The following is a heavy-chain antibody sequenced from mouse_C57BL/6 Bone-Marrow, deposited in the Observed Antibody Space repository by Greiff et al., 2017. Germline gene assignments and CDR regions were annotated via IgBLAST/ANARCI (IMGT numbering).Heavy chain of an antibody. CDR1: GYTFTDYY. Sequence: VQLQQSGPELVKPGASVKISCKASGYTFTDYYMNWVKQSHGKSLEWIGDINPNNGGTSYNQKFKGKATLTVDKSYSTAYMELRSLTSEDTAGYYCARAWTRVAYWGQGTLVTVSA. CDR2: INPNNGGT. J-gene: IGHJ3*01. V-gene: IGHV1-26*01. CDR3: ARAWTRVAY.